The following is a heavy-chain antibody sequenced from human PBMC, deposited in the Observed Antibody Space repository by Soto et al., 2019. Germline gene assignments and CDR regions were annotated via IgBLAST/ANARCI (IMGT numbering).Heavy chain of an antibody. CDR2: INTDGSST. V-gene: IGHV3-74*01. D-gene: IGHD3-9*01. Sequence: PGGSLRLSCAASGFPFDDYAMHWVRQGPGKGLVWVSRINTDGSSTNYADSVKGRFTISRDNAKNTVYLQMNSLRAEDTAVYYCARSPGGYYIDWGQGTMVTVSS. J-gene: IGHJ3*01. CDR3: ARSPGGYYID. CDR1: GFPFDDYA.